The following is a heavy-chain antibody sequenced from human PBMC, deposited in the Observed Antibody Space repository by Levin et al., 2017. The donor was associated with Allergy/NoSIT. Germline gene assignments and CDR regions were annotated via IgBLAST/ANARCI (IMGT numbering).Heavy chain of an antibody. J-gene: IGHJ4*02. CDR2: LSGSGSNT. D-gene: IGHD6-19*01. CDR3: AKDGGGWYTSGWYYFDY. V-gene: IGHV3-23*01. Sequence: GESLKISCAASGFTFNNYALSWVRQPPGKGLEWVSSLSGSGSNTYYADSVKGRFTISRDNSDNTLHLQMNSLRAEDTAVYYCAKDGGGWYTSGWYYFDYWGQGALVTVSS. CDR1: GFTFNNYA.